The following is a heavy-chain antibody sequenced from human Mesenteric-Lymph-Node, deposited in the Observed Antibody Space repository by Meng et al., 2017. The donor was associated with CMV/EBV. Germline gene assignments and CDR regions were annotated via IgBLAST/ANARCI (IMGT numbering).Heavy chain of an antibody. D-gene: IGHD2-2*01. V-gene: IGHV2-5*02. CDR1: GFSPSTSGVG. Sequence: CTFSGFSPSTSGVGVGWIRQPPGKALEWLALIYWDDDKRYSPSLKSRLTITKDTSKNQVVLTMTNMDPVDTATYCCAHRRQLLCFDYWGQGTLVTVSS. J-gene: IGHJ4*02. CDR2: IYWDDDK. CDR3: AHRRQLLCFDY.